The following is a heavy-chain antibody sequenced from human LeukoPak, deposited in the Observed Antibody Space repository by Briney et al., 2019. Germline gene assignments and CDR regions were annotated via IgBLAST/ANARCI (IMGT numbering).Heavy chain of an antibody. CDR3: ARGRVATFGY. V-gene: IGHV4-34*01. Sequence: PSETLSLTCAVYGGSFSGYYWSWIRQPPGKGLERIGEINHSGSTNYNPSLKSRVTISVDTSKNQFSLKLSSVTAADTAVYYCARGRVATFGYWGQGTLVTVSS. CDR1: GGSFSGYY. J-gene: IGHJ4*02. CDR2: INHSGST. D-gene: IGHD5-12*01.